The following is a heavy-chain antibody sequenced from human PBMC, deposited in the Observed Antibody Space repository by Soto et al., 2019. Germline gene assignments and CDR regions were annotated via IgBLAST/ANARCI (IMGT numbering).Heavy chain of an antibody. Sequence: QLQLQESGPGLVKPSETLSLTCTVSGGSISSSSYYWGWIRQPPGKGLEWIGNIFYSGSTYYNPSLKSRVTISVDTSKNQFSLKLSSVPAADTAVYYCASSIRGSYFDYWGQGTLVTVSS. D-gene: IGHD3-16*01. V-gene: IGHV4-39*01. J-gene: IGHJ4*02. CDR2: IFYSGST. CDR3: ASSIRGSYFDY. CDR1: GGSISSSSYY.